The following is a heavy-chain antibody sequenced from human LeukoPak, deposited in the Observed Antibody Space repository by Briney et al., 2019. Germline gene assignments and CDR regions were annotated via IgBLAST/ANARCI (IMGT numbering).Heavy chain of an antibody. V-gene: IGHV1-69*13. CDR1: GGTFSSYA. Sequence: ASVKVSCKASGGTFSSYAISWVRQAPGQGLEWMGGIIPIFGTANYAQKFQGRVTITADESTSTAYMELSSLRSEDTAVYYCARDGGGTGSWDYWGQGTLVTVSS. CDR2: IIPIFGTA. CDR3: ARDGGGTGSWDY. D-gene: IGHD3-10*01. J-gene: IGHJ4*02.